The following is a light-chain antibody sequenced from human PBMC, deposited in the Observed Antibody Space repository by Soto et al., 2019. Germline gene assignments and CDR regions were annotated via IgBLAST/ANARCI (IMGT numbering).Light chain of an antibody. CDR2: GTD. J-gene: IGLJ3*02. CDR3: AAFDDSLNGWV. Sequence: QSPLPQPPSASGHPGQRGTLSCSGSSSNIGGNPLVWYQQLPGTAPKLFIYGTDQRPSGAPDRFSGSKSGTAASLAISGLQSENEADYYCAAFDDSLNGWVFGGGTKVTVL. V-gene: IGLV1-44*01. CDR1: SSNIGGNP.